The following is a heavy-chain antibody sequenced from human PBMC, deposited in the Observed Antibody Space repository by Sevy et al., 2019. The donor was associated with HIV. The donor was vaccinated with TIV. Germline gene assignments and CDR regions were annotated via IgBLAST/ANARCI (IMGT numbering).Heavy chain of an antibody. J-gene: IGHJ2*01. V-gene: IGHV3-15*07. CDR1: GFTFHNAW. CDR3: CTVMRLCADHKFWFFDL. D-gene: IGHD2-8*01. CDR2: VKSKTDGGTT. Sequence: GGSLRLSCAVSGFTFHNAWMNWVRQTPGKGLEWVGRVKSKTDGGTTDYAAPVKGRFTILRDDSNDTLYLQMDSLKTEDTAVYYCCTVMRLCADHKFWFFDLWGRGTLVTVSS.